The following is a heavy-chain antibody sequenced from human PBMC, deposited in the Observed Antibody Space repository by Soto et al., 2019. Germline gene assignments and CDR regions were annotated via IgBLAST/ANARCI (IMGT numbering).Heavy chain of an antibody. CDR3: ARGESQQQRDY. CDR2: IHHGGNS. J-gene: IGHJ4*02. D-gene: IGHD6-25*01. Sequence: VQLQESGPGLVKPSGTLSLTCAVSGDSIISDKWWSWVRQAPGKGLEWIGEIHHGGNSKYNPSLKSRVIISVDRSKNQFSLNLTSVTDADTAVYYCARGESQQQRDYWGQGTLVTVSS. V-gene: IGHV4-4*02. CDR1: GDSIISDKW.